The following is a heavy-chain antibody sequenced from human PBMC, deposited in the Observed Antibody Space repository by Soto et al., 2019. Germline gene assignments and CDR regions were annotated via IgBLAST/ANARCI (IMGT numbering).Heavy chain of an antibody. J-gene: IGHJ5*02. D-gene: IGHD3-9*01. V-gene: IGHV4-30-4*01. CDR2: PHYSGSV. Sequence: PSETLSLTCTVSGASISSVDDYWSWIRQPPGKGLEWIGYPHYSGSVNYNPCLKSRVTISANASRSHVALIVKSLTAADTAVYYCGKHGNYDIGWFDPWGQGILVTVSS. CDR1: GASISSVDDY. CDR3: GKHGNYDIGWFDP.